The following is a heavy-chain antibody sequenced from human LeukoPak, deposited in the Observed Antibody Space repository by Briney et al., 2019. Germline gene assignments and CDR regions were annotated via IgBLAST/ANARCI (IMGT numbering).Heavy chain of an antibody. Sequence: GASVKVSCKASGYTFTGYYMHWVRQAPGQGLEWMGWISAYNGNTNYAQKLQGRVTMTTDTSTSTAYMELRSLRSDDTAVYYCARDTPYGSGSYFDYWGQGTLVTVSS. J-gene: IGHJ4*02. V-gene: IGHV1-18*04. CDR1: GYTFTGYY. D-gene: IGHD3-10*01. CDR2: ISAYNGNT. CDR3: ARDTPYGSGSYFDY.